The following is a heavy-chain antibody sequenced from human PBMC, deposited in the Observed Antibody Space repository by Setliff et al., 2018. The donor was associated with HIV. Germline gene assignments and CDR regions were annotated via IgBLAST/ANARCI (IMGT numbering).Heavy chain of an antibody. CDR3: ARARITMIGGRLEPYAFDR. D-gene: IGHD3-10*01. Sequence: ASVKVSCKASGYTFTDYYIHWVRQAPGQGLEWMGWINSASGGTNYAQNFQGRVTVTRDTSKNQLSLKLRSVTAADTAVYYCARARITMIGGRLEPYAFDRWGQGTKVTV. V-gene: IGHV1-2*02. CDR1: GYTFTDYY. CDR2: INSASGGT. J-gene: IGHJ3*01.